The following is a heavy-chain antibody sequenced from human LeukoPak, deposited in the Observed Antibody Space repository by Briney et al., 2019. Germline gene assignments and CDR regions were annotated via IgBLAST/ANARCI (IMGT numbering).Heavy chain of an antibody. CDR2: INPSGGST. D-gene: IGHD2/OR15-2a*01. CDR1: GYTFTSYY. Sequence: ASVKVSCKASGYTFTSYYMHWVRQAPGQGLEWMGIINPSGGSTSYAQKFQGRVTMTRDTSTSTVYMELSSLRSEDTAVYHCARGKRRGMTTYPFDYWGQGTLVTVSS. V-gene: IGHV1-46*01. CDR3: ARGKRRGMTTYPFDY. J-gene: IGHJ4*02.